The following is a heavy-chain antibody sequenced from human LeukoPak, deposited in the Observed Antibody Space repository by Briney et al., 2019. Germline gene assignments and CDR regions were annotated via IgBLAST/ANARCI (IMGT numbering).Heavy chain of an antibody. CDR2: IIPIFGTA. Sequence: SAVKVSCKASGGTFSSYSISWVRQAPGQGREWMGRIIPIFGTANYAQKFHGRGTITTDESTTTAYLELNSMRSADTGVYYCASSIMITFGGVIVRDGDAFDIWGQGTMVTVSS. J-gene: IGHJ3*02. V-gene: IGHV1-69*05. CDR1: GGTFSSYS. D-gene: IGHD3-16*02. CDR3: ASSIMITFGGVIVRDGDAFDI.